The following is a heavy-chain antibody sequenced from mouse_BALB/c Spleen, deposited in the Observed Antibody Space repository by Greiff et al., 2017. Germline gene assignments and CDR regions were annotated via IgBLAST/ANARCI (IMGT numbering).Heavy chain of an antibody. J-gene: IGHJ4*01. CDR1: GFTFSSYA. D-gene: IGHD1-1*01. Sequence: EVQRVESGGGLVKPGGSLKLSCAASGFTFSSYAMSWVRQTPEKRLEWVATISSGGSYTYYPDSVKGRFTISRDNAKNTLYLQMSSLRPEDTAMYYCARRGTTVVPYAMDYWGQGTSVTVSS. CDR2: ISSGGSYT. V-gene: IGHV5-9-3*01. CDR3: ARRGTTVVPYAMDY.